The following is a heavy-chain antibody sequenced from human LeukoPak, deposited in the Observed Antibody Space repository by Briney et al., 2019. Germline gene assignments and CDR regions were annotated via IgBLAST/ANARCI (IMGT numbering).Heavy chain of an antibody. Sequence: GESLKISCKGSGYSFTTYWIGWVRQMPGKGLEWMGSIYPGDSDTKYSPSFQGQVTISADKSISTSHLQWSSLKASDTAMYYCARRIIMRGVITFDYWGQGTLVTVSS. V-gene: IGHV5-51*01. CDR1: GYSFTTYW. J-gene: IGHJ4*02. D-gene: IGHD3-10*01. CDR2: IYPGDSDT. CDR3: ARRIIMRGVITFDY.